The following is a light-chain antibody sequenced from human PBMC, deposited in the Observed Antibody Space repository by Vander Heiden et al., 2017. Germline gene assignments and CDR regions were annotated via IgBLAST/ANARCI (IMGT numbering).Light chain of an antibody. CDR1: QGISSY. CDR3: QQYYSYPRT. J-gene: IGKJ1*01. CDR2: AAS. Sequence: IYAPSSLSASAGDRVTITCRASQGISSYLAWYQQKPGKVPKLLIYAASTLQSGVPSRFSGSGSGTDFTLTISCLQSEDFATYYCQQYYSYPRTFGQGTKVEIK. V-gene: IGKV1-8*01.